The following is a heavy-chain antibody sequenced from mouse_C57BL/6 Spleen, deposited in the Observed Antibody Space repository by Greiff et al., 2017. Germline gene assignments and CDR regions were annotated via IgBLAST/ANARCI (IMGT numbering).Heavy chain of an antibody. CDR1: GYSITSGYY. V-gene: IGHV3-6*01. J-gene: IGHJ3*01. CDR2: ISYDGSN. CDR3: AREGSFAY. D-gene: IGHD1-1*01. Sequence: VQLKESGPGLVKPSQSLSLTCSVTGYSITSGYYWNWIRQFPGNKLEWMGYISYDGSNNYNPSLKNRISITSDTSKNQFFLKLNSVTTEDTATYYCAREGSFAYWGQGALVTVSA.